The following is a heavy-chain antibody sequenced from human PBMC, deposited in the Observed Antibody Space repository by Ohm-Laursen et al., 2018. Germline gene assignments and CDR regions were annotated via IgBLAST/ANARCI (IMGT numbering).Heavy chain of an antibody. CDR1: GFTFSSYG. J-gene: IGHJ6*02. CDR3: ARETQYYDSSGYYSYYYYYYGMDV. CDR2: IWYDGSNK. Sequence: SLRLSCAAPGFTFSSYGMHWVRQAPGKGLEWVAVIWYDGSNKYYADSVKGRFTISRDNSKNTLYLQMNSLRAEDTAVYYCARETQYYDSSGYYSYYYYYYGMDVWGQGTTVTVSS. D-gene: IGHD3-22*01. V-gene: IGHV3-33*01.